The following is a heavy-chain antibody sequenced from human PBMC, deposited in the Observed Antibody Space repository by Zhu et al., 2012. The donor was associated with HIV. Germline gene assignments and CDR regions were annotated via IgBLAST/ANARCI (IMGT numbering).Heavy chain of an antibody. J-gene: IGHJ5*02. Sequence: QVQLVPSGSGVKKPGASVRVSCWTSEDIFERTELIHWVRQAPGQGLEWIGWVKTVTGAVNFGSLDFRHRISLTRDRDLFTAHMDIRGLTQGDTATYFCAKTSNLRRRTSTGRTERRSVTFVFSVGVRYRNPTSLLFRSFTSLPTGTGPTVPFPFPW. CDR3: AKTSNLRRRTSTGRTERRSVTFVFSVGVRYRNPTSLLFRSFTSLPTGTGPTVPFPFP. V-gene: IGHV1-2*02. CDR2: VKTVTGAV. CDR1: EDIFERTEL. D-gene: IGHD1-14*01.